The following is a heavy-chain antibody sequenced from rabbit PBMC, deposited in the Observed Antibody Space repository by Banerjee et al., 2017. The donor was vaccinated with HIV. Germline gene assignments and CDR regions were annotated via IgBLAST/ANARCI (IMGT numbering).Heavy chain of an antibody. CDR2: INSSSGNT. Sequence: QSLVESGGGLVQPRGSLTLSCKASGFTLSTNTMCWVRQAPGKGLEWIGCINSSSGNTVYASWAKGRFTISKASWTTVTLQMTSLTAADTASYFCARDLAGVIGWNFNLWGPGTLVTVS. CDR1: GFTLSTNT. D-gene: IGHD4-1*01. CDR3: ARDLAGVIGWNFNL. V-gene: IGHV1S40*01. J-gene: IGHJ4*01.